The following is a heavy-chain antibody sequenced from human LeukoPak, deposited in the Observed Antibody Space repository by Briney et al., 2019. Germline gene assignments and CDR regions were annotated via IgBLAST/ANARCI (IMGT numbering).Heavy chain of an antibody. CDR2: ISYDGSNK. Sequence: GGSLRLSCAASGFTFSSYAMHWVRQAPGKGLEWVAVISYDGSNKYYADSVKGRFTISRDNSKNTLYLQMNSLRAEDTAVYYCAKTTVVTVNWFDPWGQGTLVTVSS. J-gene: IGHJ5*02. CDR1: GFTFSSYA. D-gene: IGHD4-23*01. V-gene: IGHV3-30*07. CDR3: AKTTVVTVNWFDP.